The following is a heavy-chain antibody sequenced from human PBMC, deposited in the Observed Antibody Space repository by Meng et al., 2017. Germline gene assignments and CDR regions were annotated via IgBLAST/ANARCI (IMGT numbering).Heavy chain of an antibody. CDR1: GFTFSSYG. J-gene: IGHJ6*02. CDR2: IWYDGSNK. CDR3: ARGGVDYDYVWGSYRDPTPYYYYGMDV. V-gene: IGHV3-33*01. Sequence: GESLKISYAASGFTFSSYGMHRVRQAPGKGLEWVAVIWYDGSNKYYADSVKGRFTISRDNSKNTLYLQMNSLRAEDTAVYYCARGGVDYDYVWGSYRDPTPYYYYGMDVWGQGTTVTVSS. D-gene: IGHD3-16*02.